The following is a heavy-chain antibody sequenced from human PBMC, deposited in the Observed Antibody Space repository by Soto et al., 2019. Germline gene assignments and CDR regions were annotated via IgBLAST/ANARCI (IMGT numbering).Heavy chain of an antibody. V-gene: IGHV5-10-1*01. CDR2: IDPSDSQT. D-gene: IGHD3-22*01. CDR1: GYSFAGYW. CDR3: ARQIYDSDTGPNFQYYFDS. J-gene: IGHJ4*02. Sequence: GESLKISFKGSGYSFAGYWINWVRQKPGKGLEWMGRIDPSDSQTYYSPSFRGHVTISVTKSITTVFLQWSSLRASDTAMYYCARQIYDSDTGPNFQYYFDSWGQGTPVTVSS.